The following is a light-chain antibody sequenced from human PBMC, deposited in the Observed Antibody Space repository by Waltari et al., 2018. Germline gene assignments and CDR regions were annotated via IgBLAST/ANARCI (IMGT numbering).Light chain of an antibody. V-gene: IGKV4-1*01. J-gene: IGKJ2*03. CDR3: QQYYSIPRS. CDR1: PSVSFSSNNDNY. CDR2: WAS. Sequence: DIVMTQSPDSLAVSLGERATINCQSSPSVSFSSNNDNYLAWYQQKPGQPPKLLIYWASTRESGVPDRFSGSGSGTDFTLTISSLQAEDVAVYYCQQYYSIPRSFGQGTKLEIK.